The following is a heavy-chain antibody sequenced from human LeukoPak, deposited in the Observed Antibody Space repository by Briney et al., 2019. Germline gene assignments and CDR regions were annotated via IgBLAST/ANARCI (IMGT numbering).Heavy chain of an antibody. V-gene: IGHV4-4*07. CDR3: AAAPILRGEGGEHYKYGMDV. CDR1: GGSISPYY. D-gene: IGHD2-2*02. Sequence: SETLSLTCTVSGGSISPYYWSWIRQPAGKGLEWIGRIYNNENTNYNPSLKSRVTISADTFKNHFSLIVTSLTAADTAVYYCAAAPILRGEGGEHYKYGMDVWGQGTTVIVSS. J-gene: IGHJ6*02. CDR2: IYNNENT.